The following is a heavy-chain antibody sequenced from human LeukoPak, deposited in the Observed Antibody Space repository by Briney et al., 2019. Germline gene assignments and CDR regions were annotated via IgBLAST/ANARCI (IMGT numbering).Heavy chain of an antibody. CDR3: ARDRDSSGLRDFDL. Sequence: PSETLSLTCTVSGGSINSYYWSWIRQPPGKGLEWIGYIYYSGNTNYNPSLKSRVSISIDPSKNQLSLQLSSVTAADTAVYYCARDRDSSGLRDFDLWGRGTLVTVSA. CDR1: GGSINSYY. D-gene: IGHD3-22*01. J-gene: IGHJ2*01. CDR2: IYYSGNT. V-gene: IGHV4-59*01.